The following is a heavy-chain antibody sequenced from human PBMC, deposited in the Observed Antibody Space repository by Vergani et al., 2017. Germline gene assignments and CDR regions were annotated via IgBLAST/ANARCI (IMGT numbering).Heavy chain of an antibody. J-gene: IGHJ2*01. D-gene: IGHD2-2*02. CDR2: ISFDGTNE. Sequence: QVQLVESGGGVVQPGTSLRLSCVVSGFALNRHAMYWVRQAPGKGLEWVVGISFDGTNEYYPDLVKGRFTISRDIAKNTLYLQMNSLRAEDTAVYYCARVPRRTPNCSSTSCYSSWYFDLWGRGTLVTVSS. CDR1: GFALNRHA. CDR3: ARVPRRTPNCSSTSCYSSWYFDL. V-gene: IGHV3-30-3*01.